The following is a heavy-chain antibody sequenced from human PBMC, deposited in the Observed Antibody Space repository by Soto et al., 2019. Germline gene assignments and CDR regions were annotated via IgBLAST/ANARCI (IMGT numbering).Heavy chain of an antibody. Sequence: PGESLKISCKGSGYSFTSYWIGWVRQMPGKGLEWMGIIYPGDSDTRYSPSFQGQVTISADKSISTAYLQWSSLKASDTAMYYCARHNGDYDILTGSRQYYYYGMDVWGQGTTVT. CDR2: IYPGDSDT. V-gene: IGHV5-51*01. D-gene: IGHD3-9*01. CDR3: ARHNGDYDILTGSRQYYYYGMDV. J-gene: IGHJ6*02. CDR1: GYSFTSYW.